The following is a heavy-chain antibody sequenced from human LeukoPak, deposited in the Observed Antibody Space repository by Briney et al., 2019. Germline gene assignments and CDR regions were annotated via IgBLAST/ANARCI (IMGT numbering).Heavy chain of an antibody. D-gene: IGHD2-15*01. Sequence: GGSLRLSCAASGFTFSSYAMSWVRQAPGKGLEWVSAISGSGGSTNYADSVKGRFTISRDNSKNTLYLQMNSLRAEDTAVYYCAKRREGYCSGDSCHYFDYWGQGTLVTVSS. J-gene: IGHJ4*02. V-gene: IGHV3-23*01. CDR1: GFTFSSYA. CDR2: ISGSGGST. CDR3: AKRREGYCSGDSCHYFDY.